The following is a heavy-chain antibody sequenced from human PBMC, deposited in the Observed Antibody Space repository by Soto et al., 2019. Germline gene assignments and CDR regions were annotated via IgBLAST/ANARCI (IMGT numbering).Heavy chain of an antibody. CDR3: ARDRGAGWDEVDN. CDR2: IHGATGNT. CDR1: GYTFTSFA. D-gene: IGHD6-19*01. J-gene: IGHJ4*02. V-gene: IGHV1-3*01. Sequence: QVQIVQSGAGVKRPGTSVRVSCKASGYTFTSFALHWVRQAPGQRLEWLGWIHGATGNTHSSQNFQGRLTTARDTAASTAYMELGSLTPEDTAVYYCARDRGAGWDEVDNWGQGTLVTVSA.